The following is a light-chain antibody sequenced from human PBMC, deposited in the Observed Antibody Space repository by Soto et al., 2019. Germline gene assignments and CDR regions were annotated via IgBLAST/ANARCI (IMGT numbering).Light chain of an antibody. CDR3: QQSYSTPIT. V-gene: IGKV1-39*01. CDR1: QSISNY. Sequence: DIHMTQSPSSLSASVGDRVTITCRASQSISNYLNWYQQKPGKAPELLIYAASSLQTKVPSRFSGSGSGTDFTLTISSLQPEDFATYFCQQSYSTPITFGQGTRLEIK. J-gene: IGKJ5*01. CDR2: AAS.